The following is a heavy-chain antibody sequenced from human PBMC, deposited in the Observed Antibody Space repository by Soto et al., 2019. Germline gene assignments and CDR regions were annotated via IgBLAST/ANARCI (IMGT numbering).Heavy chain of an antibody. D-gene: IGHD2-8*01. Sequence: SVKVSCKASGGTFSSYAISWVRQAPGQGLEWMGGIIPIFGTANYAQKFQGRVTITADESTSTAYMELSSLRCEDTPVYCGARKYGVSFLAFDIWGQETMVSVAS. CDR3: ARKYGVSFLAFDI. V-gene: IGHV1-69*13. CDR2: IIPIFGTA. CDR1: GGTFSSYA. J-gene: IGHJ3*02.